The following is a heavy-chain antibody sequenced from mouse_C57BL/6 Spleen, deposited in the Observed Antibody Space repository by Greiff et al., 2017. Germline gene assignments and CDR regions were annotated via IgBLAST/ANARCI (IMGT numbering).Heavy chain of an antibody. V-gene: IGHV3-6*01. CDR2: ISYDGSN. Sequence: DVQLQESGPGLVKPSQSLSLTCSVTGYSFTSGYYWNWIRQFPGNKLEWMGYISYDGSNNYNPSLKNRISITRDTSTNQFFLKLNSVTTEDTATYYCARDEGRPYAMDCWGQGTSVTVST. D-gene: IGHD1-1*01. J-gene: IGHJ4*01. CDR3: ARDEGRPYAMDC. CDR1: GYSFTSGYY.